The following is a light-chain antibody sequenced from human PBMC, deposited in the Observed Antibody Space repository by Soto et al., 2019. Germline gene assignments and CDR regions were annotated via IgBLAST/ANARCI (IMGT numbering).Light chain of an antibody. CDR2: GAS. J-gene: IGKJ5*01. Sequence: EIVLTQSPGTLSLSPGERATLSCRASQSVSNNYLAWYQQKPGQAPRLLIYGASNRATGIPDRFSGSGSGTDFTLTISRLEPEDFVVYYCQQYKSWPPITFGQGTRLEIK. CDR1: QSVSNNY. CDR3: QQYKSWPPIT. V-gene: IGKV3-20*01.